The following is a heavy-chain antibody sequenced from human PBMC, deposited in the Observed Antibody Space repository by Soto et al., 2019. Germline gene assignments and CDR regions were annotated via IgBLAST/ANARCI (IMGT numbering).Heavy chain of an antibody. Sequence: QVQLVQSGAEEKKPGASVKVSCKASGYTFTSYAMHWVRQAPGQRLEWMGWINAGNGNTKYSQKFQGRVTINRDTSASTASMELSSLRSEDTAVYYCARAWVVVTAPDYWGQGTLVTVSS. D-gene: IGHD2-21*02. V-gene: IGHV1-3*05. CDR2: INAGNGNT. CDR3: ARAWVVVTAPDY. J-gene: IGHJ4*02. CDR1: GYTFTSYA.